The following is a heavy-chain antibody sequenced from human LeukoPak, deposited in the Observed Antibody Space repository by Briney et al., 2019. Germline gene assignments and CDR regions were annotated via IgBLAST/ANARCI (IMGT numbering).Heavy chain of an antibody. CDR2: IYTSGST. J-gene: IGHJ4*02. Sequence: SETLSLTCTVSGGSISSYYWSWIRQPAGKGLEWIGRIYTSGSTNYNPSLKSRVTMSVDTSKNQFSLKLGSVTAADTAVYYCARGGGYASSWYYFDYWGQGTLVTVSS. V-gene: IGHV4-4*07. D-gene: IGHD6-13*01. CDR1: GGSISSYY. CDR3: ARGGGYASSWYYFDY.